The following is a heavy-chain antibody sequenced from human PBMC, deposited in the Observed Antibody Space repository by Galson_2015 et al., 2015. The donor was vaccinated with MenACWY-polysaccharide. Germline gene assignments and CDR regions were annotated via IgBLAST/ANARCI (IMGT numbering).Heavy chain of an antibody. D-gene: IGHD3-22*01. Sequence: ETLSLTCTVSGGSISSYYWSWIRQPPGKGLEWIGYIYYSGSTNYNPSLKSRVTISVDTSKNQFSLKLSSVTAADTAVYYCARDYYDSSGYYYSSYGMDVWGQGTTVTVSS. CDR1: GGSISSYY. CDR2: IYYSGST. J-gene: IGHJ6*02. V-gene: IGHV4-59*01. CDR3: ARDYYDSSGYYYSSYGMDV.